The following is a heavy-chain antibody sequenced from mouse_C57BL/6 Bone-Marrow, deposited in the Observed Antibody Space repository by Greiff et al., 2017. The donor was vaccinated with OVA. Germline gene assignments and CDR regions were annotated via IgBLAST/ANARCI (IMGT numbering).Heavy chain of an antibody. V-gene: IGHV1-18*01. Sequence: VQLQQSGPELVKPGASVKIPCKASGYTFTDYNMGWVKQSHGKSLEWIGDINPNNGGTIYNQKFKGKATLTVDKSSSTAYMELRSLTSEDTAVYYCARPSIYDGYYAFAYWGQGTLVTVSA. J-gene: IGHJ3*01. D-gene: IGHD2-3*01. CDR3: ARPSIYDGYYAFAY. CDR2: INPNNGGT. CDR1: GYTFTDYN.